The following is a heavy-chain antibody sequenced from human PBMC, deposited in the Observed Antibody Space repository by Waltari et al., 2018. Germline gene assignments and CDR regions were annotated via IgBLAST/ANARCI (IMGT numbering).Heavy chain of an antibody. J-gene: IGHJ4*02. D-gene: IGHD5-12*01. Sequence: QLQLKESGPGLVKPSETLSLTCVVSGDSIPWNSHYWGWVRRSPGTGLEWIGSLTPTGTPYYHPALKSRVSLSIDSSEGQFSIKLGSVTATDTAVYFCASGVGFWSLNGYDMGYYFDYWGQGALVSVSS. CDR3: ASGVGFWSLNGYDMGYYFDY. CDR2: LTPTGTP. V-gene: IGHV4-39*01. CDR1: GDSIPWNSHY.